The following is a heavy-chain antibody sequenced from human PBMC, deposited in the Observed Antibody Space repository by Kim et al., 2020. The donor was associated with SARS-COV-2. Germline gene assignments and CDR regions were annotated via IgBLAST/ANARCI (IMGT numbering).Heavy chain of an antibody. CDR1: GFTFSSYA. CDR3: AKDGYSSSWYQGSYGMDV. J-gene: IGHJ6*02. V-gene: IGHV3-23*01. D-gene: IGHD6-13*01. Sequence: GGSLRLSCAASGFTFSSYAMSWVRQAPGKGLEWVSAISGSGGSTYYADSVKGRFTISRDNSKNTLYLQMNSLRAEDTAVYYCAKDGYSSSWYQGSYGMDVWGQGTTVTVSS. CDR2: ISGSGGST.